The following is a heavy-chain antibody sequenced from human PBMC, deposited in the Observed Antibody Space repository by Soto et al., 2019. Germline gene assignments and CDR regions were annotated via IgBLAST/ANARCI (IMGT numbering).Heavy chain of an antibody. Sequence: PGGSLRLSCAASGFTFSRDAMHWVRQAPGKGLEWVAVISYDGSNKYYADSVKGRFTISRDNSKNTLYLQMNSLRVEDTAVYYCASGRRDFWSGVSYQYYHYGMDVWGQGTTVTVSS. J-gene: IGHJ6*02. V-gene: IGHV3-30-3*01. CDR1: GFTFSRDA. CDR3: ASGRRDFWSGVSYQYYHYGMDV. CDR2: ISYDGSNK. D-gene: IGHD3-3*01.